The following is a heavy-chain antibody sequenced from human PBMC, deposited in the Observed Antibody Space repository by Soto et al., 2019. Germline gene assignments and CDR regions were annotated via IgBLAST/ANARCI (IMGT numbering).Heavy chain of an antibody. CDR2: IYWDDSK. Sequence: QITLEESGPTVVKPTQTLTLTCTFSGFSLSTSGVGVGWIRQPPGEALEWLALIYWDDSKRYSPSLESRLTITNDTSKNQMVLTMTNMDPVDTATYYCAHRRLECCSGTCYVIEGEGYLQHWGQGTLVTVSS. CDR1: GFSLSTSGVG. D-gene: IGHD2-15*01. CDR3: AHRRLECCSGTCYVIEGEGYLQH. V-gene: IGHV2-5*02. J-gene: IGHJ1*01.